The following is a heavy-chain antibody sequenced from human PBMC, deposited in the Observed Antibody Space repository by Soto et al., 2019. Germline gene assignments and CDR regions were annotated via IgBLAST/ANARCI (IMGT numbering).Heavy chain of an antibody. CDR1: GFTFNKYA. Sequence: EVQVLESGGGLVQPGGSLRLSCAASGFTFNKYAMSWVRQAPGKGLEWVSSTSGSGGSTYYADSVRGRFTISRDNSKNTLYLQMNSLRAEDTALYYCAKESEKEGSHFDYWGQGTLVTVSS. CDR2: TSGSGGST. V-gene: IGHV3-23*01. CDR3: AKESEKEGSHFDY. J-gene: IGHJ4*02.